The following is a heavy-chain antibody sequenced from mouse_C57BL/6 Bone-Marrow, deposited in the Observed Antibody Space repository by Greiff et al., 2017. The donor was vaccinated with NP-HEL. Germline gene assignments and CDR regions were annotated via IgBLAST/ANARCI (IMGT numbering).Heavy chain of an antibody. V-gene: IGHV7-3*01. Sequence: EVQLVESGGGLVQPGGSLSLSCAASGFTFTDYYMSWVRQPPGKALEWLGFIRNKANGYTTEYSASVKGRFTISRDNSQSILYLQMNALRAEDSATYYCARSGGGWFTWFAYWGQGALVTVSA. CDR2: IRNKANGYTT. CDR3: ARSGGGWFTWFAY. CDR1: GFTFTDYY. D-gene: IGHD2-3*01. J-gene: IGHJ3*01.